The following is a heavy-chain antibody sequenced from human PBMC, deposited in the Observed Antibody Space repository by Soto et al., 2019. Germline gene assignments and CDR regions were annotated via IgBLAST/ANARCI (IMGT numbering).Heavy chain of an antibody. D-gene: IGHD6-19*01. CDR3: ARDLYYSSGRYFDHDAFDI. CDR1: GYNFTSYG. Sequence: QVQLVQSGADVKKPGASVKVSCKASGYNFTSYGISWVRQAPGQGLEWMGWISPHNDRTKYARRFQDRVTMTTETPTGTVYMGLGSLRSDDTAVYYCARDLYYSSGRYFDHDAFDIWGQGTVVTVSS. V-gene: IGHV1-18*01. J-gene: IGHJ3*02. CDR2: ISPHNDRT.